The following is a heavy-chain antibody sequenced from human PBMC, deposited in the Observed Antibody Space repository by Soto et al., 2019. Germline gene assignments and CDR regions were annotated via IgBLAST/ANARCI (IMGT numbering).Heavy chain of an antibody. Sequence: SETLSLTCTVSGGSISSSSYYWGWIRQPPGKGLEWIGSIYYSGSTYYNPSLKSRVTISVDTSKNQFSLKLSSVTAADTAVYYCETTTTLYGYFDYWGQGTLVTVS. CDR3: ETTTTLYGYFDY. CDR2: IYYSGST. CDR1: GGSISSSSYY. J-gene: IGHJ4*02. V-gene: IGHV4-39*01. D-gene: IGHD5-12*01.